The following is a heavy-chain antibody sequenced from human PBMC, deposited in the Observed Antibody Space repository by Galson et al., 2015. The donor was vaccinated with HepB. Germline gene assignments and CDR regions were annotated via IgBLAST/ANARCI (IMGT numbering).Heavy chain of an antibody. CDR2: ISPIFGTP. J-gene: IGHJ4*02. CDR3: ALDASGTRAFDY. Sequence: SVKVSCKASRATFSSFAINWVRQAPGQGLEWMGGISPIFGTPNYAQKLQGRVTMTADDSTNTAYMELSSLRSEDTAVYYCALDASGTRAFDYWGQGTLVTVSS. D-gene: IGHD3-16*01. V-gene: IGHV1-69*13. CDR1: RATFSSFA.